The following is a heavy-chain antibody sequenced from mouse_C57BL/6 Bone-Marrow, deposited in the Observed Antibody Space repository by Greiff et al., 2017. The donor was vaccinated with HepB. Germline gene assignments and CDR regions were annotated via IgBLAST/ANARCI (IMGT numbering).Heavy chain of an antibody. V-gene: IGHV1-81*01. J-gene: IGHJ3*01. CDR3: ARLGRFAY. Sequence: QVQLQQSGAELARPGASVKLSCKASGYTFTSYGISWVNQRTGQGLEWIGEIYPRSGNTYYNEKFKGKATLTADKSSTTAYMELRSLTSEDSAVYFCARLGRFAYWGQGTLVTVSA. CDR2: IYPRSGNT. D-gene: IGHD4-1*01. CDR1: GYTFTSYG.